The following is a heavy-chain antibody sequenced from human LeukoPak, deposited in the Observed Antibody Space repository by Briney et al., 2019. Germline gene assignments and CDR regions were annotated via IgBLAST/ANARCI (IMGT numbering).Heavy chain of an antibody. Sequence: PGGSLRLSCAASGFTFDDYAMHWVRQAPGKGLEWVSGISWNSGSIGYADSVKGRFTISRDNAKNSLYLQMNSLRAEDTALYYCAKDLNPSDYCGNWPQAYWGQGTLVTVSS. CDR1: GFTFDDYA. CDR3: AKDLNPSDYCGNWPQAY. J-gene: IGHJ4*02. CDR2: ISWNSGSI. V-gene: IGHV3-9*01. D-gene: IGHD4-23*01.